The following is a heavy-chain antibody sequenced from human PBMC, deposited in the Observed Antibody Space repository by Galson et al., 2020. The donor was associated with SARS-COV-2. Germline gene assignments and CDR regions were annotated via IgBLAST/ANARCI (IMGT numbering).Heavy chain of an antibody. CDR1: GGSISSGGYY. D-gene: IGHD3-3*01. CDR2: IYYSGST. CDR3: ARSFWSGYQYYYMDV. Sequence: SETLSLTCTVSGGSISSGGYYWSWIRQHPGKGLEWMGYIYYSGSTYYNPSLKSRVTISVDTSKNQFSLKLSSVTAADTAVYYCARSFWSGYQYYYMDVWGKGTTVTVSS. V-gene: IGHV4-31*03. J-gene: IGHJ6*03.